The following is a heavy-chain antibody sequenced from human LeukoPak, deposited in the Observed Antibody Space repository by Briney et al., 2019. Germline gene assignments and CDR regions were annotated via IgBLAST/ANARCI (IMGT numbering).Heavy chain of an antibody. CDR3: AKGDLYVGFDY. J-gene: IGHJ4*02. Sequence: PGGSLRLSCAASGFHFSSYGMHWVRQAPGKGLEWVSFIRYDGSKKYFADSVKGRFTISRDNSKNTLYLQMNTLRAEDTAVYYCAKGDLYVGFDYWGQGTLVTVSS. CDR1: GFHFSSYG. CDR2: IRYDGSKK. V-gene: IGHV3-30*02. D-gene: IGHD3-16*01.